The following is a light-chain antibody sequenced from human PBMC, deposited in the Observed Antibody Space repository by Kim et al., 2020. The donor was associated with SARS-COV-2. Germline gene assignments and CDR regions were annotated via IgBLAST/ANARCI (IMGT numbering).Light chain of an antibody. V-gene: IGLV3-1*01. CDR2: QDS. CDR3: QAWDSSPNWV. J-gene: IGLJ3*02. Sequence: SYELTQPPSVSVSPGQTASITCSGDKLGDKYACWYQQKPGQSPVLVIYQDSKRPSGIPERFSGSNSGNTATLTISGTQAMYEADYYCQAWDSSPNWVFGG. CDR1: KLGDKY.